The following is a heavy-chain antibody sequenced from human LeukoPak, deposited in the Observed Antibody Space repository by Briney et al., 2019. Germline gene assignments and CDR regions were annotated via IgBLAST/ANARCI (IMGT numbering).Heavy chain of an antibody. Sequence: PSETLSLTCTVSGGSISGYYWSWIRQPAGKGLEWIGRIYTSGSTNYNPSLKSRVTMSVDTSKNQFSLKLSSVTAADTAVYYCAREAYCGGDCYSDPAEFVDYWGQGTLVTVSS. CDR2: IYTSGST. CDR1: GGSISGYY. D-gene: IGHD2-21*02. CDR3: AREAYCGGDCYSDPAEFVDY. J-gene: IGHJ4*02. V-gene: IGHV4-4*07.